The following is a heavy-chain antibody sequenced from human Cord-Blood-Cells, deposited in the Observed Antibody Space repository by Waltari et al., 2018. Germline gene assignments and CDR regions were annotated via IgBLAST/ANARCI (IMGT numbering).Heavy chain of an antibody. CDR3: ARSGYCSSTSCYSDY. J-gene: IGHJ4*02. CDR1: GYTFTGYY. CDR2: INPNSGGT. D-gene: IGHD2-2*01. V-gene: IGHV1-2*02. Sequence: QVQLVQSGAEVKKPGASVKVSCKASGYTFTGYYMHWVRQAPGQGLEWMGLINPNSGGTNYAQKFQGGVTMTRHTYISTAYMALSRLRSDDTAVYYCARSGYCSSTSCYSDYWGQGTLVTVSS.